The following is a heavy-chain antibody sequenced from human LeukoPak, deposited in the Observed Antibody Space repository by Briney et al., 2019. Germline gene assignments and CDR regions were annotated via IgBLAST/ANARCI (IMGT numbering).Heavy chain of an antibody. Sequence: GGSLRLSCAASEFSVGSNYMTWVRQAPGKGLEWVSLIYSGGSTYYADSVKGRFTISRDNSKNTLYLQMNSLRAEDTAVYYCARAVTWIDPWGQGTLVTVSS. CDR1: EFSVGSNY. V-gene: IGHV3-66*01. CDR2: IYSGGST. J-gene: IGHJ5*02. CDR3: ARAVTWIDP.